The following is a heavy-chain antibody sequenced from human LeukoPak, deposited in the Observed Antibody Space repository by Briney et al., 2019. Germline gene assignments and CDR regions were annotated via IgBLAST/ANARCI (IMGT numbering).Heavy chain of an antibody. CDR2: IYYSGST. CDR1: GASISSSSYY. CDR3: AAYDILTGSYPC. V-gene: IGHV4-39*01. D-gene: IGHD3-9*01. J-gene: IGHJ4*02. Sequence: SETLSLTCSVSGASISSSSYYWGWIRQPPGKGLEWIGSIYYSGSTYYNPSLKSRVIISVDTSKNQFSLKLSSVTAADTAVYYCAAYDILTGSYPCWGQGTLVTVSS.